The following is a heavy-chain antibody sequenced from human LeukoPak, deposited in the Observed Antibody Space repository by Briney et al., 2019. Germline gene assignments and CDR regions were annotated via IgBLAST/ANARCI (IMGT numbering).Heavy chain of an antibody. Sequence: GGSLRLSCAASGFTFSDYYMSWIRQAPGKGLEWVSYISSSSSYTNYADSVKGRFTISRDNAKNSLYLQMNGLRAEDTAVYYCARSPLWFGELFDYWGQGTLVTASS. CDR2: ISSSSSYT. V-gene: IGHV3-11*06. J-gene: IGHJ4*02. CDR3: ARSPLWFGELFDY. CDR1: GFTFSDYY. D-gene: IGHD3-10*01.